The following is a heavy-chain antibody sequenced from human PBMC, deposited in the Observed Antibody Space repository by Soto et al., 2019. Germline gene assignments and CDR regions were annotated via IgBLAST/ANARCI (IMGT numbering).Heavy chain of an antibody. Sequence: ASVKVSCKASGYNFSDYYIHWVRQAPGQGLEWLGWVSPRSGGTNYAQKFKGRVTMTRDTSSNTVYMDLSGLKSDDTAVFYCAREISGGGTLNCFDPWGQRTLVTVSS. D-gene: IGHD2-8*02. CDR1: GYNFSDYY. CDR2: VSPRSGGT. J-gene: IGHJ5*02. CDR3: AREISGGGTLNCFDP. V-gene: IGHV1-2*02.